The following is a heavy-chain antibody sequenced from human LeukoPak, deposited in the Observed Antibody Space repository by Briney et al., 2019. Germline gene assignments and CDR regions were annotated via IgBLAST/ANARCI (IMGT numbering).Heavy chain of an antibody. Sequence: GGSLRLSCAASGFTFSSYGMHWVRQAPGKGLEWVAVIWYDGSNKYYGDSVKGRFTISRDNSKNTLYLQMNSLRAEDTAVYYCAKEMGVDSSGYYRDYWGQGTLVTVSS. CDR2: IWYDGSNK. D-gene: IGHD3-22*01. J-gene: IGHJ4*02. CDR1: GFTFSSYG. CDR3: AKEMGVDSSGYYRDY. V-gene: IGHV3-30*02.